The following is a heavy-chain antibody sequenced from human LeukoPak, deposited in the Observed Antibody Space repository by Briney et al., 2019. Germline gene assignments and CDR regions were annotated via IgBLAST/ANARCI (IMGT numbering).Heavy chain of an antibody. D-gene: IGHD5-12*01. CDR3: GRGIVATGLDY. CDR2: IIPIFGTA. J-gene: IGHJ4*02. CDR1: GGTFSSYA. V-gene: IGHV1-69*13. Sequence: GASVKVSCKASGGTFSSYAISWVRQAPGQGLEWMGGIIPIFGTANYAQKFQGRVTVTADESTSTAYMELSSLRSEDTAVYYCGRGIVATGLDYWGQGTLVTVSS.